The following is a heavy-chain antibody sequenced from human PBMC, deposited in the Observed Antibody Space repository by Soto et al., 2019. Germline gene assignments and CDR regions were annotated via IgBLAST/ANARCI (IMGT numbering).Heavy chain of an antibody. J-gene: IGHJ4*02. CDR2: INAGYGNT. D-gene: IGHD7-27*01. CDR3: ARDTGDGTFDF. Sequence: ASVKVSCKASGYTFSSYAMHWVRQAPGQRLEWMGWINAGYGNTKSSQRFQDRVTISRDTSASTAYMELTSLRSEDTAVYYCARDTGDGTFDFWGQGTLVTVS. CDR1: GYTFSSYA. V-gene: IGHV1-3*01.